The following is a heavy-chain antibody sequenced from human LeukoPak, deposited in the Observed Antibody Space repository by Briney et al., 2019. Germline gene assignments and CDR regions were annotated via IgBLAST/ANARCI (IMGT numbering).Heavy chain of an antibody. CDR2: ISYDGSNK. CDR1: VFTFSSYA. J-gene: IGHJ5*02. CDR3: AKDIGQWLVLPFDP. Sequence: SGGSLRLSCAASVFTFSSYAMHRVRQAPGKGLEWVAVISYDGSNKYYADSVKGRFTISRDNSKNTLYLQMNSLRAEDTALYYCAKDIGQWLVLPFDPWGQGTLVTVSS. V-gene: IGHV3-30*04. D-gene: IGHD6-19*01.